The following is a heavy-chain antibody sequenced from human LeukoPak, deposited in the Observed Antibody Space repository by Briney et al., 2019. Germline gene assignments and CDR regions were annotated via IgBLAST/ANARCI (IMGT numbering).Heavy chain of an antibody. CDR1: GFSFSTYS. V-gene: IGHV3-48*04. Sequence: GGSLRLSCASSGFSFSTYSMNWVRQAPGKGLEWVSYIVGSSSTKYYADSVKGRFTISRDNAKNSLYLQMDSLRAEDTAVYYCATDSPETAAFDYWGQGTLVTVSS. J-gene: IGHJ4*02. CDR3: ATDSPETAAFDY. CDR2: IVGSSSTK. D-gene: IGHD1-1*01.